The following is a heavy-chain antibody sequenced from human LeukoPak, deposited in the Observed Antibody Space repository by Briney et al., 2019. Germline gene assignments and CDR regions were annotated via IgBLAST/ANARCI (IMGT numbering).Heavy chain of an antibody. Sequence: GGSLRLSCAVSGFTFSNYWMIWVRQAPGKGLEWVGNIKQDGSEKRYADSVRGRFSISRDNAQTSLYLQMNSLRAEDTAVYYCARASDPWLQLTWGQGTLVTVSS. V-gene: IGHV3-7*05. CDR3: ARASDPWLQLT. CDR1: GFTFSNYW. J-gene: IGHJ5*02. D-gene: IGHD5-24*01. CDR2: IKQDGSEK.